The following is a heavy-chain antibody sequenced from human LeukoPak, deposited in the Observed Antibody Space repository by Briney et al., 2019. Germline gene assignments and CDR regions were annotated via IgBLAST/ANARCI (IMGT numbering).Heavy chain of an antibody. CDR2: ISWNSGSI. CDR3: AKDKVYYYDSSGYPDY. V-gene: IGHV3-9*01. J-gene: IGHJ4*02. Sequence: SLRLSCAASGFTFDDYAMHWVRQAPGKGLEWVSGISWNSGSIGYADSVKGRFTISRDNAKNSLYLQMNSLRAEDTALYYCAKDKVYYYDSSGYPDYWGQGTLVTVSS. D-gene: IGHD3-22*01. CDR1: GFTFDDYA.